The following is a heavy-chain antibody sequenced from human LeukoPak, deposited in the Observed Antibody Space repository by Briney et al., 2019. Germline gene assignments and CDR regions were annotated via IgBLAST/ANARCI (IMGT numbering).Heavy chain of an antibody. D-gene: IGHD3-10*01. Sequence: PSETLSLTCSVSGGSISSYYWSWIRQPPGKGLEWIGYLYYSGSTNSNPSLKSRVTMSVDTSKNQFSLKLRSVTAADTAVYYCARGGSGISNAFDIWGQGTMVTVSS. J-gene: IGHJ3*02. V-gene: IGHV4-59*01. CDR1: GGSISSYY. CDR2: LYYSGST. CDR3: ARGGSGISNAFDI.